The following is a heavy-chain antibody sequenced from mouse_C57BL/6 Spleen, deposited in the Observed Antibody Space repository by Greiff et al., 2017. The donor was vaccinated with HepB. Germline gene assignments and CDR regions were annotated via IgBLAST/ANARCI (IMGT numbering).Heavy chain of an antibody. CDR3: ARWSMIRDWFAY. Sequence: QVQLKESGPELVKPGASVKISCKASGYAFSSSWMNWVKQRPGKGLEWIGRIYPGDGDTNYNGKFKGKATLTADKSSSTAYMQLSSLTSEDSAVYFCARWSMIRDWFAYWGQGTLVTVSA. CDR2: IYPGDGDT. CDR1: GYAFSSSW. V-gene: IGHV1-82*01. D-gene: IGHD2-4*01. J-gene: IGHJ3*01.